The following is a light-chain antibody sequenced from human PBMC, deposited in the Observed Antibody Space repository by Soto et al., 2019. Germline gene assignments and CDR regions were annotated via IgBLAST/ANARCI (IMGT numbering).Light chain of an antibody. V-gene: IGKV3-20*01. CDR1: QPVSSEN. CDR2: GAF. Sequence: VESPQSPGTLPFSPGERPRHCSGTSQPVSSENLSWYHHKTGPTPRLLMSGAFKRATGIPARFSGSGSGTDFTLTISRLQSEDFAVYYCQQYSSSPYNFGQGTKVEIK. J-gene: IGKJ2*01. CDR3: QQYSSSPYN.